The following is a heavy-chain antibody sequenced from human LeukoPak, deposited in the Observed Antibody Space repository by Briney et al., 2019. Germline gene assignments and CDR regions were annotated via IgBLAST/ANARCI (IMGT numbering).Heavy chain of an antibody. V-gene: IGHV3-48*04. CDR2: ISSSSSTV. CDR1: GFTFSIYS. CDR3: ARGSSGWYAPPGFDY. D-gene: IGHD6-19*01. J-gene: IGHJ4*02. Sequence: GGSLRLSCAASGFTFSIYSMNWVRQAPGKGLEWVSYISSSSSTVDYADSVKGRFTISRDNAKNSLYPQMSSLRAEDTAVYYCARGSSGWYAPPGFDYWGQGTLVTVSS.